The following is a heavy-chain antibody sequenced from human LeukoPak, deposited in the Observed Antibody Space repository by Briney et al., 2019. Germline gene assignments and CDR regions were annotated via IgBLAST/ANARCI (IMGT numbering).Heavy chain of an antibody. CDR2: IYPGDSDT. D-gene: IGHD3-3*01. CDR3: ARQGPMEWLLYDAFDI. CDR1: GYSFTSYW. Sequence: AGESLKISCKGSGYSFTSYWIGWVRQMPGKGLEWMGIIYPGDSDTRYSPSFQGQVTISADKSISTAYLQWSSLKASDTAMYYCARQGPMEWLLYDAFDIWGQGTMVTVSS. J-gene: IGHJ3*02. V-gene: IGHV5-51*01.